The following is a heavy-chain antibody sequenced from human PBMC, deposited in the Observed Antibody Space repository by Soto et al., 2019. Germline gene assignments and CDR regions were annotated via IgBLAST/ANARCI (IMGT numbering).Heavy chain of an antibody. Sequence: SETLSLTCAVSGFSIKSDTHYWGWIRQSPGRGLEWIGSILYTGSTNFNPSLRSRVSMSVDTSKNHFSLNLSSVTAADMAVYYCAREGSYSAYNFAHGIQLWSFDFWGQGALVTVSS. CDR1: GFSIKSDTHY. V-gene: IGHV4-39*02. CDR2: ILYTGST. CDR3: AREGSYSAYNFAHGIQLWSFDF. J-gene: IGHJ4*02. D-gene: IGHD5-12*01.